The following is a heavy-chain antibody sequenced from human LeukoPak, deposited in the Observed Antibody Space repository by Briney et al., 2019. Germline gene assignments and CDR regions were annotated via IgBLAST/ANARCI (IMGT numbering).Heavy chain of an antibody. CDR2: IYYSGST. CDR1: GGSISSGGYY. D-gene: IGHD5-24*01. CDR3: ASRDGYNYVSAFDI. V-gene: IGHV4-31*03. Sequence: PSETLSLTCTVSGGSISSGGYYWSWIRQHPGKGLEWIGYIYYSGSTYYNPSLESRVTISVDTSKNQFSLKLSSVTAADTAVYYCASRDGYNYVSAFDIWGQGTMVTVSS. J-gene: IGHJ3*02.